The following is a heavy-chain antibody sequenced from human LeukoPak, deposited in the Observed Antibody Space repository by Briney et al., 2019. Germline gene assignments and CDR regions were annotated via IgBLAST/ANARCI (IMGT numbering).Heavy chain of an antibody. CDR1: GYTFTNYY. CDR2: IIPIFGTA. V-gene: IGHV1-69*13. D-gene: IGHD6-13*01. J-gene: IGHJ4*02. CDR3: ARDPRYSSSWYPD. Sequence: ASVKVSCKASGYTFTNYYIHWVRQAPGQGLEWMGGIIPIFGTANYAQKFQGRVTITADESTSTAYMELSSLRSEDTAVYYCARDPRYSSSWYPDWGQGTLVSVSS.